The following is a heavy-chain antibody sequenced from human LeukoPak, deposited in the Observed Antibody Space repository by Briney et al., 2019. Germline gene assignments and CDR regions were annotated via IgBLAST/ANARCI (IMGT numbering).Heavy chain of an antibody. CDR2: IYSGGST. Sequence: GGSLRLSCAASGFSVSSNYMSWVRQAPGKGLEWVSVIYSGGSTYYADSVKGRFTISRDNAKNSLYLQMNSLRAEDTAVYYCARDRGGALDIWGQGTMVTVSS. V-gene: IGHV3-53*01. CDR1: GFSVSSNY. D-gene: IGHD6-25*01. CDR3: ARDRGGALDI. J-gene: IGHJ3*02.